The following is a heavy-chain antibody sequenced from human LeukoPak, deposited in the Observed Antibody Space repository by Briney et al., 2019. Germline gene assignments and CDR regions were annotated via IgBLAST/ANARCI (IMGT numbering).Heavy chain of an antibody. D-gene: IGHD1-1*01. CDR2: ISQTGSIE. J-gene: IGHJ6*03. Sequence: GGSLRLSCAASGFPFSTYVFHWVRQAPGKGLECVAVISQTGSIETYADSVEGRFTISRDNSQNTVYLQMHSLSVEDTAVYYCARDRGVALTTYYYYMDFWGKGTTVTVSS. CDR1: GFPFSTYV. V-gene: IGHV3-30*03. CDR3: ARDRGVALTTYYYYMDF.